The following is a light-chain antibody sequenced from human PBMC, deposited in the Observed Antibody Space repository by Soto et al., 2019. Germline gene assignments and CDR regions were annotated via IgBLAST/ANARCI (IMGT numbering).Light chain of an antibody. J-gene: IGKJ2*01. CDR1: QNINSY. CDR2: AAA. V-gene: IGKV1-39*01. CDR3: QQSFRTPRT. Sequence: DIQMTQSPSSLSASVGGRVTITSRASQNINSYLNWYQQTPGKAPNLLIYAAASLQSGVPPRFSGSGYGTEFTLTISNLQPEDFATYYCQQSFRTPRTFGQGTKLEIK.